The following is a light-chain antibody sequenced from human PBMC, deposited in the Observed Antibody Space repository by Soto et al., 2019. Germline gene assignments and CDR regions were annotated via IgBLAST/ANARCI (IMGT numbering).Light chain of an antibody. Sequence: DIQMTQSTSSLSASIGDRVTITCQSSQNITNNLSWYQQKPGKAPNLLIYHASKLAKGVTSRFSGSGSGTDFSFIITSLQREDLATYYCQQYYGRTPLTFGQGTRLEIK. CDR2: HAS. CDR1: QNITNN. J-gene: IGKJ5*01. CDR3: QQYYGRTPLT. V-gene: IGKV1-33*01.